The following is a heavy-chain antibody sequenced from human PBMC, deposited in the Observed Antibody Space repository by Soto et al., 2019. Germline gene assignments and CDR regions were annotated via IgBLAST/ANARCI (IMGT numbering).Heavy chain of an antibody. CDR2: IYPDDSDS. CDR1: GYKFTTYW. J-gene: IGHJ4*02. D-gene: IGHD4-17*01. Sequence: GESLKISCKGSGYKFTTYWIGWVRQMPGKGLEWMAIIYPDDSDSRYSPSFQGQVTISADKSISTAYLQWSSLKASDTAIYYCVATYGDYLVYVGQATLVAVSS. CDR3: VATYGDYLVY. V-gene: IGHV5-51*01.